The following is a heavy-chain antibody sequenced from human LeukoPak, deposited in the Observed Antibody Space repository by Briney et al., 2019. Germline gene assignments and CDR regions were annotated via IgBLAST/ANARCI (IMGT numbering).Heavy chain of an antibody. Sequence: GGSLRLSCAASGFTFSSYWMSWVRQAPGKGLEWVANIKQDGSEKYYVDSVKGRFTISRDNAKNSLYLQMNSLRAEDTAVYYCAKDTLRWGGKMDYWGQGTLVTVSS. CDR1: GFTFSSYW. CDR2: IKQDGSEK. CDR3: AKDTLRWGGKMDY. D-gene: IGHD4-23*01. J-gene: IGHJ4*02. V-gene: IGHV3-7*03.